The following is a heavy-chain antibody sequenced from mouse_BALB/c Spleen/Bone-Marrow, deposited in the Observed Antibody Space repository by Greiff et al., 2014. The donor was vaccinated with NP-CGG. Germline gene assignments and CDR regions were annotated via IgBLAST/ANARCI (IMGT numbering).Heavy chain of an antibody. Sequence: EVQLQESGGGLVQPGGSMKLSCAASGFTFSDAWMDWVRQSPEKGLGWVAETRSKANNHATYYAESVKGKFTISRDDSKSSVYRQMNSLRAEDIGIYYCTQKEWSSFDYWGQGTTLTVSS. CDR2: TRSKANNHAT. J-gene: IGHJ2*01. V-gene: IGHV6-6*01. D-gene: IGHD1-1*02. CDR3: TQKEWSSFDY. CDR1: GFTFSDAW.